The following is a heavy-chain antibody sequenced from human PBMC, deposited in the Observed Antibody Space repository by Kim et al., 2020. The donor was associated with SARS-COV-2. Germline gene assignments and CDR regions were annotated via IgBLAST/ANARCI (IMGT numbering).Heavy chain of an antibody. J-gene: IGHJ3*02. CDR3: ARDQGIAAAGPYDAFDI. D-gene: IGHD6-13*01. CDR2: IWYDGSNK. V-gene: IGHV3-33*01. CDR1: GFTFSSYG. Sequence: GGSLRLSCAASGFTFSSYGMHWVRQAPGKGLEWVAVIWYDGSNKYYADSVKGRFTISRDNSKNTLYLQMNSLRAEDTAVYYCARDQGIAAAGPYDAFDIWGQGTMVTVSS.